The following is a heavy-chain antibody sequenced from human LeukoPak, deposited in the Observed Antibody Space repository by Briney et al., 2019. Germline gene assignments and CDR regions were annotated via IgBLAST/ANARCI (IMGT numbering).Heavy chain of an antibody. D-gene: IGHD2-2*01. J-gene: IGHJ4*02. CDR2: ISGSGDST. V-gene: IGHV3-23*01. Sequence: GGSLRLSCAASGFTFSSYAMSWVRQAPGKGREWGSTISGSGDSTYYADSVKGRFTISRDNSKNTLHLQMNSLRAEDTAVYSCAKGRSGVSSAAINYWGQGNLVTVSS. CDR3: AKGRSGVSSAAINY. CDR1: GFTFSSYA.